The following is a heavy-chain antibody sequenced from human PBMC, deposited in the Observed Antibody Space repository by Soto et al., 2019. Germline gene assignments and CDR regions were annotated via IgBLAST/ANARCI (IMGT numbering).Heavy chain of an antibody. CDR2: IYPRDSDT. V-gene: IGHV5-51*01. Sequence: GESLKISCQGPGHKFASYWIGWVRQMPGKGLEWMGIIYPRDSDTRYSPSFHGQVTISADKSISTAYLQWSSLRASDTAIYYCTTQRDVSGSAAFDSWGQGTMVNVSS. J-gene: IGHJ3*02. CDR1: GHKFASYW. D-gene: IGHD3-10*01. CDR3: TTQRDVSGSAAFDS.